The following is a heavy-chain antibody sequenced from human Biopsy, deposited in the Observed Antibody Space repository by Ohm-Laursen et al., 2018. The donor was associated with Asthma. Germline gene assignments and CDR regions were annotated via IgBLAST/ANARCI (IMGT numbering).Heavy chain of an antibody. Sequence: SLRLSCAASGFSFGDYWMSWVRQVPGKGLEWVSVIYSGGTSHTADSVRGRFTISRDYSKNTLYLQMHSLRAEDTAVYYCARGDSSNWSRYYFDYWGQGTLVTVSS. J-gene: IGHJ4*02. CDR2: IYSGGTS. D-gene: IGHD3-22*01. CDR1: GFSFGDYW. CDR3: ARGDSSNWSRYYFDY. V-gene: IGHV3-53*01.